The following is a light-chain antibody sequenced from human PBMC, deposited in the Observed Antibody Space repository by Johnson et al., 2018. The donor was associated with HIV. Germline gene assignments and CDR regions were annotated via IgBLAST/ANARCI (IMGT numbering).Light chain of an antibody. CDR2: KND. CDR1: SSTIGNNY. Sequence: QSVLAQSPSVSAAPGQMVTISCSGSSSTIGNNYVSWYQLLPGTAPKLLIYKNDKRPSGIPDRFSGSKSGTSATLGIPGLQTGDEADYYCGTWDTSLTAGGGFGTGTKVTVL. V-gene: IGLV1-51*02. J-gene: IGLJ1*01. CDR3: GTWDTSLTAGGG.